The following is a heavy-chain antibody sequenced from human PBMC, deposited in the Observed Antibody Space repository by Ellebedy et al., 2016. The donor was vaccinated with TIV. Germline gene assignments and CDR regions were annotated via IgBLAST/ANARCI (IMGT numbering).Heavy chain of an antibody. D-gene: IGHD3-10*01. CDR1: GASIKNYY. J-gene: IGHJ6*02. Sequence: MPSETLSLTCSVSGASIKNYYWNWIRQPPGKGLEWIGFVYYSGSTNYNPSLKSRVTISLDTSKDQFSLKVSSVTAADTAVYYCARQGSSGSWTYYGMDVWGRGTTVTVSS. CDR3: ARQGSSGSWTYYGMDV. CDR2: VYYSGST. V-gene: IGHV4-59*08.